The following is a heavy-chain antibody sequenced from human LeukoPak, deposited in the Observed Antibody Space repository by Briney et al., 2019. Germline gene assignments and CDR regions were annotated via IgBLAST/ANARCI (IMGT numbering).Heavy chain of an antibody. V-gene: IGHV3-33*01. Sequence: GGSLRLSCAASGFTFSSYGMHWVRQAPGKGLEWVAVIWYDGSNKYCADSVKGRFTISRDNSKNTLYLQMNSLRAEDTAVYYCARDAHYYDSSGPPPDYWGQGTLVTVSS. D-gene: IGHD3-22*01. CDR3: ARDAHYYDSSGPPPDY. CDR2: IWYDGSNK. CDR1: GFTFSSYG. J-gene: IGHJ4*02.